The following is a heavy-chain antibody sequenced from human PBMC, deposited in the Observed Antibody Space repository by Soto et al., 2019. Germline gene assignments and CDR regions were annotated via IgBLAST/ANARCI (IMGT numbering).Heavy chain of an antibody. J-gene: IGHJ3*02. CDR3: AHDYYDSSTYYPHDAFDI. CDR1: GFSLTTSDMG. D-gene: IGHD3-22*01. V-gene: IGHV2-5*01. CDR2: IYWNDDK. Sequence: QITLKESGPALVKPTQTLTLTCTFSGFSLTTSDMGVGWIRQSPGQALEWLALIYWNDDKRYNPSLKSRLTITKDTSKNQVVLTMTNMDPVDTATYYCAHDYYDSSTYYPHDAFDIWGQGTMVTVSS.